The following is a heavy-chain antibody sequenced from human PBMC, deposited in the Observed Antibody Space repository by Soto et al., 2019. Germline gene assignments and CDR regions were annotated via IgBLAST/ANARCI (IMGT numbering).Heavy chain of an antibody. CDR3: ATVFYH. Sequence: VQLVESGGGLVQPGGSLRLSCVASGFTVSGHWMHWVRQVPGKGLVWVSRIDGDGTGTSYADSVRGRFTISRDIAKNTLYLQMDSLRVEDTAIYYCATVFYHWGQGTLVSVSS. D-gene: IGHD3-16*02. V-gene: IGHV3-74*01. CDR1: GFTVSGHW. J-gene: IGHJ4*02. CDR2: IDGDGTGT.